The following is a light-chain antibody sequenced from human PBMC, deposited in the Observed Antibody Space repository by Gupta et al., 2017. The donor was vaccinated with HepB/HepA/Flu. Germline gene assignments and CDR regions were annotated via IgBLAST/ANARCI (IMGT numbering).Light chain of an antibody. CDR1: QSVSTN. CDR2: GAT. CDR3: QQYNNWPPLT. J-gene: IGKJ4*01. V-gene: IGKV3-15*01. Sequence: EIVMKQSPATLSVSPGERVTLSCRASQSVSTNLAWYQQKPGQAPRLLIYGATTRATGIPARFSGSGFGTEFSLTISSLQSEDFAVYYCQQYNNWPPLTFGGGTKVDIK.